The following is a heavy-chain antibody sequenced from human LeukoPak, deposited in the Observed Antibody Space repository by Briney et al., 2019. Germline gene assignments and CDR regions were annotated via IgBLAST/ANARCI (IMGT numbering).Heavy chain of an antibody. V-gene: IGHV3-74*01. D-gene: IGHD3-10*01. CDR1: GFTFSTYW. CDR3: ARDRGYAVDY. CDR2: IKSDGSTS. J-gene: IGHJ4*02. Sequence: GGSLRLSRAASGFTFSTYWMHWVRQAPEKGLVWVSLIKSDGSTSNYADSVKGRFTISRDNAKNTLYLQMNTLRAEDTAVYYCARDRGYAVDYWGQGTLVTVSS.